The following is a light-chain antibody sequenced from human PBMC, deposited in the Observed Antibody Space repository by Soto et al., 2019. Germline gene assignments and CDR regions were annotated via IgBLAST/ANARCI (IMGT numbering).Light chain of an antibody. V-gene: IGLV2-14*01. CDR1: SSDVGAHNF. J-gene: IGLJ1*01. Sequence: QSVLTQPASVSGSPGQAITISCSGSSSDVGAHNFVSWYQHHPGKAPKLMIYEVSNRPSGVSNRFSGSKSGNTASLTISGLQAEDEADYYCNSYTSSKTYVFGSGTKDTVL. CDR2: EVS. CDR3: NSYTSSKTYV.